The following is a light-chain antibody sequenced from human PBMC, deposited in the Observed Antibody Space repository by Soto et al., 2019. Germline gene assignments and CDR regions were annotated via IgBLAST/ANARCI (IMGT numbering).Light chain of an antibody. J-gene: IGKJ4*01. CDR1: QTVSTN. CDR2: DTS. Sequence: EIVMTQSPATLSVSPGERVTLSCRASQTVSTNLVWYHQKPGQAPRLLIYDTSTRATGVPTRFSGSRSGAEFTLAINSLQSEDFAVYYCQPYNNWPLTFGGGTKVDIK. CDR3: QPYNNWPLT. V-gene: IGKV3-15*01.